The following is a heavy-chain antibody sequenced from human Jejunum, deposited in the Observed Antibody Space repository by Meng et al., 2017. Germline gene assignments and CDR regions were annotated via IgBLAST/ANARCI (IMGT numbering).Heavy chain of an antibody. CDR3: RLAYCVSDCGDY. V-gene: IGHV4-34*01. J-gene: IGHJ4*02. CDR1: GGSFSPYD. CDR2: IHHSGSI. Sequence: QVQVQQWGAGLLKPSETLSLTCAFQGGSFSPYDWSWIRQPPGKGLEWLGQIHHSGSINDNPSLKGRVTMSVDTSRSQISLKLNSVTAADTAVYYCRLAYCVSDCGDYWGQGTLVTVSS. D-gene: IGHD2-21*02.